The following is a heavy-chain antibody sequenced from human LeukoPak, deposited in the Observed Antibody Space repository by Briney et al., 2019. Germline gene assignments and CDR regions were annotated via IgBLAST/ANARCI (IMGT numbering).Heavy chain of an antibody. D-gene: IGHD3-22*01. CDR3: AREMYYYDSSGYYALDY. CDR2: ISGYNGNT. J-gene: IGHJ4*02. Sequence: ASVKVSCKASGYTFTNCGISWVRQAPGQGLEWMGWISGYNGNTKYAQKVQGRVTMTTDTSTSTAYMELRSLRSDDTAVYYCAREMYYYDSSGYYALDYWGQGTLVTVSS. CDR1: GYTFTNCG. V-gene: IGHV1-18*01.